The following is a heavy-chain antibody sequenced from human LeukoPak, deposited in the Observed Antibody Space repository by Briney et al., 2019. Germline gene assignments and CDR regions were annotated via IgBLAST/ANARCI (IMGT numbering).Heavy chain of an antibody. J-gene: IGHJ3*02. CDR3: ARVVHVGNDAFDI. CDR1: GYTFTGYY. Sequence: GASVKVSCKASGYTFTGYYMHWVRQAPGQGLEWMGWISPYNGNTNYAQKFQGRVTMTTDTSTNTGYMELRSLRSDDTAVYYCARVVHVGNDAFDIWGQGTMITVSS. CDR2: ISPYNGNT. D-gene: IGHD2-8*01. V-gene: IGHV1-18*04.